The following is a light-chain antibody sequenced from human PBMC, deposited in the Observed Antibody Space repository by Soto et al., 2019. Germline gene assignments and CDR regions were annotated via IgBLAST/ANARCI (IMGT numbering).Light chain of an antibody. V-gene: IGLV2-14*01. CDR2: DVS. J-gene: IGLJ2*01. CDR3: SSYTSSSTRV. CDR1: SSDVGGYNY. Sequence: QSALTQPASVSGSPGQSITNSCTGTSSDVGGYNYVSWYQQHPGKAPKLMIYDVSNRPSGVSNRFSGSKSGNTGSLTISGLQAEDEADYYCSSYTSSSTRVFGGGTKLTVL.